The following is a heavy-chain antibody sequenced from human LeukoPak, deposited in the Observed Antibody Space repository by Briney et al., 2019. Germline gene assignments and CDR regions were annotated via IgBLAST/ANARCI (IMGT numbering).Heavy chain of an antibody. CDR2: IFYSGST. CDR1: GGSISSYY. CDR3: ARGRQYTGGVDY. J-gene: IGHJ4*02. Sequence: SETLSLTCTDSGGSISSYYWSWIRQPPGKGLEWIGYIFYSGSTSYNPSLRSRVTISLDTSKNQFSLRLSSVTAADTAVYYCARGRQYTGGVDYWGQGTLVTVSS. V-gene: IGHV4-59*01. D-gene: IGHD2-2*02.